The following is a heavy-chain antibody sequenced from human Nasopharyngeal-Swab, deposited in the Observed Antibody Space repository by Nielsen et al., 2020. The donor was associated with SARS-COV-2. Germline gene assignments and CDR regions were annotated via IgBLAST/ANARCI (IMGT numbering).Heavy chain of an antibody. V-gene: IGHV3-30*18. CDR2: ISYHGSYK. D-gene: IGHD2-21*01. CDR3: AKDGEAFYYYYYYMDV. CDR1: GFTFSNYG. J-gene: IGHJ6*03. Sequence: GESLKISCAASGFTFSNYGMHWVRQAPGKGLEWVAVISYHGSYKYYADSVKGRFTISRDNSKNTLYLQMSSLRAEDTAVFYCAKDGEAFYYYYYYMDVWGKGTTVTVSS.